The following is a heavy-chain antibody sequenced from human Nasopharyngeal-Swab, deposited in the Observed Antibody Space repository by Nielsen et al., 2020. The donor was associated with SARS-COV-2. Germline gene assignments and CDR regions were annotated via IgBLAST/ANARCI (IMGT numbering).Heavy chain of an antibody. CDR2: ISYSGGT. J-gene: IGHJ5*02. V-gene: IGHV4-59*01. D-gene: IGHD6-19*01. CDR3: ARGRVEQWLVLNWFDP. Sequence: WIRQPPGKGLEWIGYISYSGGTNYHPSLKSRVTMSSATSKNQFSLRLTSVTAADTAVYYCARGRVEQWLVLNWFDPWGRGTLVTVSS.